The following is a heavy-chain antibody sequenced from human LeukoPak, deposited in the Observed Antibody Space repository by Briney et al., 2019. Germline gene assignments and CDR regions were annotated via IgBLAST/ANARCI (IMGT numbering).Heavy chain of an antibody. V-gene: IGHV3-74*01. J-gene: IGHJ4*02. D-gene: IGHD6-19*01. CDR2: INSDGSST. Sequence: GGSLRLSCAASGFTFSIFWMHWVRRAPGKGPVWVSRINSDGSSTDYADSVKGRFTISRDNAKNTLYLQMNSLRAEDTAVYYCARRWAVAAVDYWGQGTLVTVSS. CDR3: ARRWAVAAVDY. CDR1: GFTFSIFW.